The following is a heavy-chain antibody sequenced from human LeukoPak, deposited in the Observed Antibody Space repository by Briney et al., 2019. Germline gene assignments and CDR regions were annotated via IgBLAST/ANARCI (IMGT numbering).Heavy chain of an antibody. CDR1: GYTFTGYY. J-gene: IGHJ4*02. Sequence: GASVKVSCKASGYTFTGYYMHWVRRAPGQGLEWMGWINPNSGGTNSAQKFQGRVTMTRDTSISTAHMELSRLRSDDTAVYYCANFRSTSETNPLDYWGQGTLVTVSS. CDR3: ANFRSTSETNPLDY. V-gene: IGHV1-2*02. CDR2: INPNSGGT. D-gene: IGHD2-2*01.